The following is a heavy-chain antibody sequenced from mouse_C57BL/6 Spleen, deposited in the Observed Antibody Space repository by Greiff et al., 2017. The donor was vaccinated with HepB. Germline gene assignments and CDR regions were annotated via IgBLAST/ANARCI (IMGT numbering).Heavy chain of an antibody. Sequence: VQLVESGAELARPGASVKLSCKASGYTFTSYGISWVKQRTGQGLEWIGEIYPRSGNTYYNEKFKGKATLTADKSSSTAYMELRSLTSEDSAVYFCARRVVTTAVYYAMDYWGQGTSVTVSS. CDR2: IYPRSGNT. J-gene: IGHJ4*01. D-gene: IGHD2-2*01. V-gene: IGHV1-81*01. CDR1: GYTFTSYG. CDR3: ARRVVTTAVYYAMDY.